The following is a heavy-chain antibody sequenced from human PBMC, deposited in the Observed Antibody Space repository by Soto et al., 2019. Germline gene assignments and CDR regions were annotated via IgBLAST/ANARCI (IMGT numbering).Heavy chain of an antibody. J-gene: IGHJ3*02. CDR3: AKLAPVVVVAANNPKADYSSAFDI. Sequence: GASVKVSCKASGGNFSSYAISWVRQAPGQGLEWMGGIIPIFGTANYAQKFQGRVTITADESTSTAYMELSSLRSEDTAVYYCAKLAPVVVVAANNPKADYSSAFDIWGQGTMVTVSS. V-gene: IGHV1-69*13. CDR1: GGNFSSYA. CDR2: IIPIFGTA. D-gene: IGHD2-15*01.